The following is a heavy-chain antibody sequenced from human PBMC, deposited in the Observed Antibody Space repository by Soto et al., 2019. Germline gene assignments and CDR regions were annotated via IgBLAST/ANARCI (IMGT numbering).Heavy chain of an antibody. CDR1: GGTFSSYT. CDR2: IIPILGIA. CDR3: ASEVMGIRSSTGY. Sequence: GASVKVSCKASGGTFSSYTISWVRQAPGQGLEWMGRIIPILGIANYAQKFQGRVTITADKSTSTAYMELSSLRSEDTAVYYCASEVMGIRSSTGYWGQATLVTVSS. D-gene: IGHD6-13*01. J-gene: IGHJ4*02. V-gene: IGHV1-69*02.